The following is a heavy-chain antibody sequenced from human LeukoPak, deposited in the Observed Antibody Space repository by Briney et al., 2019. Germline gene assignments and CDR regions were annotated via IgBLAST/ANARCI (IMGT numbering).Heavy chain of an antibody. J-gene: IGHJ6*03. CDR1: GFTFSSYG. CDR3: ASRDTRYCTNGVCYMGYYYYMDV. V-gene: IGHV3-30*02. D-gene: IGHD2-8*01. CDR2: IRYDGSNK. Sequence: GGPLRLSCAACGFTFSSYGMHWVRQAPGKGLEGVAFIRYDGSNKYYAASVKGRSTISRDNSKNTLYLQMNSLRAEDTAVYYCASRDTRYCTNGVCYMGYYYYMDVWGKGTTVTVSS.